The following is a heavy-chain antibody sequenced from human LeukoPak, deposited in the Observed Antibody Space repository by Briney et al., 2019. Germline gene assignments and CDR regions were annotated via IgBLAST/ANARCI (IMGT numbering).Heavy chain of an antibody. CDR1: GFXFSTYG. CDR2: IWSDGTNE. Sequence: GGSLRLSCAASGFXFSTYGMHWVRRAPGKGLEWVAFIWSDGTNERYADSVKGRLTISRDNSKNTLFLQMNSLRAEDTAVYYCTGDKGSGSYLGAFDIWGQGTMVTVSS. V-gene: IGHV3-33*01. J-gene: IGHJ3*02. CDR3: TGDKGSGSYLGAFDI. D-gene: IGHD3-10*01.